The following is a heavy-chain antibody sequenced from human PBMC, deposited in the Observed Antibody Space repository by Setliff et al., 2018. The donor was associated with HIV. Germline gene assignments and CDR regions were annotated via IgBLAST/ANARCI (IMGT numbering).Heavy chain of an antibody. J-gene: IGHJ6*03. V-gene: IGHV3-11*04. CDR3: ARDIDYWSPAARRFFYYMDV. CDR2: ISSSGSDV. CDR1: GFAFSDCY. D-gene: IGHD6-6*01. Sequence: LRLSCVASGFAFSDCYMSWIRQAPGKGLEWVSYISSSGSDVYYADSVKGRFTISRDNSRNSLYLQMNSLREEDTAVYYCARDIDYWSPAARRFFYYMDVWGKGTTVTVSS.